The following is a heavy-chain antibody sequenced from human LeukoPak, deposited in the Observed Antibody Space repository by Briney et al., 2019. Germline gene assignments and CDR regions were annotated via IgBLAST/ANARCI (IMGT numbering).Heavy chain of an antibody. V-gene: IGHV3-30*03. CDR2: ISYDGSNK. CDR3: ARGPIAVAGSPSLGFDY. Sequence: GGSLRLSCAASGFTFSSYGMHWVRQAPGKGLEWVAVISYDGSNKYYADSVKGRFTISRDNSKNTLYLQVNSLRAEDTAVYYCARGPIAVAGSPSLGFDYWGQGTLVTVSS. J-gene: IGHJ4*02. D-gene: IGHD6-19*01. CDR1: GFTFSSYG.